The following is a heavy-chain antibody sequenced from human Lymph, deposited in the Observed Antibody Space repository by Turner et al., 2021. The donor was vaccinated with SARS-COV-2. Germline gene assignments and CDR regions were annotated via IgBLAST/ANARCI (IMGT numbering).Heavy chain of an antibody. J-gene: IGHJ4*02. CDR2: ISVYNGNT. CDR3: ARFTASIEVTGRYFDY. CDR1: GYTFTSYG. D-gene: IGHD6-19*01. V-gene: IGHV1-18*01. Sequence: QVQLVQSGAEVKKPGASVKVSCKASGYTFTSYGISWVRQAPGQGLEWMGWISVYNGNTNDAQKLQGRVTMTTDTSTSTAYMELRSLRSDDTAVYYCARFTASIEVTGRYFDYWGQGTLVTVSS.